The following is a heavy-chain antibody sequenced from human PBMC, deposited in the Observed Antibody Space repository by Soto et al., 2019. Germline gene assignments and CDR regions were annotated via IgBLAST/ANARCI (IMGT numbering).Heavy chain of an antibody. D-gene: IGHD3-10*01. CDR3: ARDENYYGSGSYSYYYCYMDV. J-gene: IGHJ6*03. CDR1: GYTFTSYA. V-gene: IGHV1-3*01. CDR2: INAGNGNT. Sequence: ASVKVSCKASGYTFTSYAMHWVRQAPGQRLEGMGWINAGNGNTKYSQKFQGRVTITRDTSASTAYMELSSLRSEDTAVYYCARDENYYGSGSYSYYYCYMDVWGKGTTVTVSS.